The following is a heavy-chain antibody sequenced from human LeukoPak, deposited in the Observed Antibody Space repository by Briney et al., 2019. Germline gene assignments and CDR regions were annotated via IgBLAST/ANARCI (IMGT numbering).Heavy chain of an antibody. D-gene: IGHD2-15*01. CDR3: ARVLGYCSAGSCYPSFDY. CDR2: IYYSGTT. V-gene: IGHV4-59*01. CDR1: GASISSSY. Sequence: PSETLSLTCTVSGASISSSYWTCIRQPPGKGLEWIGYIYYSGTTNYNPSLKSRVTISVDTSKNQFSLKLSSVTAADTAVYYCARVLGYCSAGSCYPSFDYWGQGTLVTVSS. J-gene: IGHJ4*02.